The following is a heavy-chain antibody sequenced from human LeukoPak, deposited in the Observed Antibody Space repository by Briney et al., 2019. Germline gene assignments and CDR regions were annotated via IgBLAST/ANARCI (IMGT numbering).Heavy chain of an antibody. CDR3: ARGSRITMVRGVIIRATTHYYYMDV. J-gene: IGHJ6*03. Sequence: SETLSLTCAVYGGSFSGYYWSWIRQPPGKGLEWNGEINHSGSTNYNPSLKSRVTISVDTSKNQFSLKLSSVTAADTAVYYCARGSRITMVRGVIIRATTHYYYMDVWGKGTTVTVSS. D-gene: IGHD3-10*01. V-gene: IGHV4-34*01. CDR2: INHSGST. CDR1: GGSFSGYY.